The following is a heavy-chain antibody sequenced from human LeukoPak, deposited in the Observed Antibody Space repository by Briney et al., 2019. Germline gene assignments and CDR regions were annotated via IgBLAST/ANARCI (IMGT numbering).Heavy chain of an antibody. CDR3: AREGGSHDSSGYYSLHYYFDY. J-gene: IGHJ4*02. D-gene: IGHD3-22*01. CDR1: GGSISSSSYY. V-gene: IGHV4-39*07. CDR2: IYYSGST. Sequence: SETLSLTCTVSGGSISSSSYYWGWIRQPPGKGLEWIGSIYYSGSTYYNPSLKSRVTISVDTSKNQFSLKMSSVTAADTAVYYCAREGGSHDSSGYYSLHYYFDYWGQGTLVTVSS.